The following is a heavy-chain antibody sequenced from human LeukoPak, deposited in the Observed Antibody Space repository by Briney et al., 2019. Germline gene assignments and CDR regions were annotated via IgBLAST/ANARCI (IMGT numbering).Heavy chain of an antibody. CDR2: ISSNGGST. Sequence: PGGSLRLSCAASGFTFSSYAMHWVRQAPGKGLEYVSAISSNGGSTYYANSVKGRFTISRDNSKNTLYLQMGSLRAEDMAVYYCARSPTGFGVVIPNFDYWGQGTLVTVSS. CDR1: GFTFSSYA. J-gene: IGHJ4*02. CDR3: ARSPTGFGVVIPNFDY. D-gene: IGHD3-3*01. V-gene: IGHV3-64*01.